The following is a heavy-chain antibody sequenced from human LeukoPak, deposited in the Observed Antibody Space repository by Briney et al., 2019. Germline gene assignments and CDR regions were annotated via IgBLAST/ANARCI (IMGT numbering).Heavy chain of an antibody. J-gene: IGHJ4*02. Sequence: PGGSLRLSCVASGPTFSSHAMTWVRQTPGKGLEWVSGITGSGGTTYHADSVKGRFTISRDNSKNTLYLQMNNLRAEDTAVYYCASRPASENYFAVFDYWGQGTLVTVSS. CDR2: ITGSGGTT. D-gene: IGHD1-26*01. V-gene: IGHV3-23*01. CDR3: ASRPASENYFAVFDY. CDR1: GPTFSSHA.